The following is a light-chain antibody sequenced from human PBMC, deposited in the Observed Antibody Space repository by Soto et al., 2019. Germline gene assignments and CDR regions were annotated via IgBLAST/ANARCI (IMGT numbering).Light chain of an antibody. Sequence: EIVMTQSPATLSVSPGERATLSCRARQSVSNKLAWYQQKVGQAPRLLIYGASTRAAGIPARFSGSGSGTEFTLTISSLQSEDFEVYYCQQYDKWPLTFGGGAKVEIK. J-gene: IGKJ4*01. CDR3: QQYDKWPLT. CDR1: QSVSNK. CDR2: GAS. V-gene: IGKV3-15*01.